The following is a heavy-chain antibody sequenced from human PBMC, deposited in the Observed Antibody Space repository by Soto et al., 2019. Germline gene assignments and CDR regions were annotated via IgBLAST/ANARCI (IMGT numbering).Heavy chain of an antibody. Sequence: ASVKVSCKASGYTWNNYARHWVRQAPGQRLEWMKWINTGDVNAKYSQNFQGRVTITKDTSASTVYMELSSLRSEDTAVYYCARSYKLYYFDSSGYLDYWGQGTLLTVSS. CDR1: GYTWNNYA. J-gene: IGHJ4*02. D-gene: IGHD3-22*01. CDR2: INTGDVNA. V-gene: IGHV1-3*04. CDR3: ARSYKLYYFDSSGYLDY.